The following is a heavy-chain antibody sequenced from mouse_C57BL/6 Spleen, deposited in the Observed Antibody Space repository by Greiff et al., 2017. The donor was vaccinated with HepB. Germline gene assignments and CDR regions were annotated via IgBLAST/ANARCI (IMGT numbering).Heavy chain of an antibody. V-gene: IGHV1-19*01. CDR1: GYTFTDYY. CDR3: ARSGYYGSSYYYAMAY. D-gene: IGHD1-1*01. J-gene: IGHJ4*01. CDR2: INPYNGGT. Sequence: EVQLQQSGPVLVKPGASVKMSCKASGYTFTDYYMNWVKQSHGKSLEWIGVINPYNGGTSYNQKFKGKATLTVDKSSSTAYMELNSLTSEDSAVYYCARSGYYGSSYYYAMAYWGQGTSVTVSA.